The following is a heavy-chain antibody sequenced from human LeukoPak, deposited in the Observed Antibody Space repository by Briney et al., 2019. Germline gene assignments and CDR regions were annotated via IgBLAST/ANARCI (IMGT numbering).Heavy chain of an antibody. CDR2: IYYSGST. Sequence: SETLSLTCTVSGGSLSSGDYYWSWIRQPPGKGLEWIGYIYYSGSTYYNPSLKSRVTISVDTSKNQFSLKLSSVPAADTAVYYCARDRWKGPSYFDYWGQGTLVTVSS. CDR3: ARDRWKGPSYFDY. J-gene: IGHJ4*02. D-gene: IGHD1-1*01. CDR1: GGSLSSGDYY. V-gene: IGHV4-30-4*01.